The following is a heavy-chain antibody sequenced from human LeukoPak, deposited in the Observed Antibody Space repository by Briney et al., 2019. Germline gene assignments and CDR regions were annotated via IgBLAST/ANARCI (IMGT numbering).Heavy chain of an antibody. J-gene: IGHJ4*02. Sequence: PGGSLRLSCAASGFTFSNYAMNWVRQAPGKGLEWVSGLSNTGSRASYADSVKGRFTIPRDNSKNTLYLQLNNLRAGDTAFYYCAKGLESSIWYTLIDYWGQGTLVTVSS. V-gene: IGHV3-23*01. D-gene: IGHD6-13*01. CDR2: LSNTGSRA. CDR3: AKGLESSIWYTLIDY. CDR1: GFTFSNYA.